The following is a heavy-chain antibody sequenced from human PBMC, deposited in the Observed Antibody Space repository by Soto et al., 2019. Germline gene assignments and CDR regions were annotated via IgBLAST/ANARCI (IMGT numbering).Heavy chain of an antibody. Sequence: QVQLQQWGAGLLKPSETLSLPCAVYGGAFSGYYWSWIRQPPGKGLEWIGEINHSGSTNYSPSLKSRVTISVDTSKDQFSLMLNSVTAADTAVYYCASKSGYTYNWFDPWGQGTLVTVSA. CDR3: ASKSGYTYNWFDP. CDR2: INHSGST. CDR1: GGAFSGYY. V-gene: IGHV4-34*01. J-gene: IGHJ5*02. D-gene: IGHD3-3*01.